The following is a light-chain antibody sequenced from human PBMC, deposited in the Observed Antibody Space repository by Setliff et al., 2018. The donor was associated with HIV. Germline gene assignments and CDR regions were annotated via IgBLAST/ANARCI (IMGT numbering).Light chain of an antibody. CDR1: GGNIANYY. CDR3: QSYDSDNQGI. V-gene: IGLV6-57*01. Sequence: NFMLTQPRSVSESPGKTVTISCTRSGGNIANYYVQWYQQRPGSSPTTVIYEDSQRVSGVPDRFSGSIDTSSNSASLTISGLKTEDEADYYCQSYDSDNQGIFGGGTQLTVL. J-gene: IGLJ2*01. CDR2: EDS.